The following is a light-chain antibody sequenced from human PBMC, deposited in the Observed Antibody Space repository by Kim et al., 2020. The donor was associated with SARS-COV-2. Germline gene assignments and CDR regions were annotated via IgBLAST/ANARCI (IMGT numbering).Light chain of an antibody. V-gene: IGKV1-39*01. J-gene: IGKJ2*01. CDR1: QDTSSF. CDR2: SAS. CDR3: QQTFSRPYT. Sequence: DIQMTQSPSSLSASVGGRVTISCRASQDTSSFLNWHQQQPGKAPKLLIYSASSLQTGVPSRFRGSGSGTEFTLTISSLQPEDSATYYCQQTFSRPYTFGQGTKLEI.